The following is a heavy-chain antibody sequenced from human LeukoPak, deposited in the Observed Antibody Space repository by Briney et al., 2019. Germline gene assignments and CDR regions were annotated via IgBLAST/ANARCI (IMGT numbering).Heavy chain of an antibody. Sequence: GGSLRLSCVASGFTFSSYWMHWVRQAPGKGLEWVSRIDFETDTTTYAGSVKGRFTISRDNTKNTLYLQMDSLRDEDAAVYYCVRAGSGFDYWGQGTLDTVTS. CDR1: GFTFSSYW. CDR2: IDFETDTT. J-gene: IGHJ4*02. D-gene: IGHD2-15*01. V-gene: IGHV3-74*01. CDR3: VRAGSGFDY.